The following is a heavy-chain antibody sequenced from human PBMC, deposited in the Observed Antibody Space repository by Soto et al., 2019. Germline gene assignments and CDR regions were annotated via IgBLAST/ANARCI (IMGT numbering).Heavy chain of an antibody. J-gene: IGHJ4*02. Sequence: SVKVSCKASGGTFSSYAISWVRQAPGQGLEWMGGIIPIFGTANYAQKFQGRVTITADESTSTAYMELSSLRSEDTAVYYCASINHDILSSGGLYYFDYWGQGTLVTVSS. CDR2: IIPIFGTA. D-gene: IGHD2-15*01. CDR1: GGTFSSYA. V-gene: IGHV1-69*13. CDR3: ASINHDILSSGGLYYFDY.